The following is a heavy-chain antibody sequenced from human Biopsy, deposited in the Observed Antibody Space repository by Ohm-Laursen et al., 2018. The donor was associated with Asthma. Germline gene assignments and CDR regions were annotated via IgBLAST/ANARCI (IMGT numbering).Heavy chain of an antibody. CDR1: GFTFSNYY. CDR3: ARVERIYNYYGGMDV. Sequence: SLRLSCSASGFTFSNYYMNWVRQAPGKGLEWVAVILNDGNNKYYVDSVKGRFTISRDNSKNTLYLQMNSLTVEDTAVYYCARVERIYNYYGGMDVWGPGTTVTVSS. J-gene: IGHJ6*02. D-gene: IGHD5-18*01. V-gene: IGHV3-30*03. CDR2: ILNDGNNK.